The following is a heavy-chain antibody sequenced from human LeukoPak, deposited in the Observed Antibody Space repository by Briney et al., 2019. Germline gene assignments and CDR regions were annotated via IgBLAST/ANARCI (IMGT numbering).Heavy chain of an antibody. J-gene: IGHJ3*02. CDR1: GYSFTSYW. Sequence: GESLKISCKGSGYSFTSYWIGWVRQMPGKGLEWMGVIYPGDSDTRYSPSVQGQVTISADKSISTAYLQWSSLKASDTAMYYCATLYYGSGKRGAFDIWGQGTMVTVSS. CDR3: ATLYYGSGKRGAFDI. CDR2: IYPGDSDT. D-gene: IGHD3-10*01. V-gene: IGHV5-51*01.